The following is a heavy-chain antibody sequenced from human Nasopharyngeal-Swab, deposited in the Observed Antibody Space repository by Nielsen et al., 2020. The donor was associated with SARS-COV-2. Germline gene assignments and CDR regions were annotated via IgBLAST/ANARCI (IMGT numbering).Heavy chain of an antibody. D-gene: IGHD3-10*01. CDR3: ARVGTYFYGSGSPYSRPYYYSYMDV. V-gene: IGHV1-69*15. J-gene: IGHJ6*03. Sequence: WVRQAPGQGLEGMGRIIPIFGTANYAQKFQDRVTITADESTSTAYMELSSLRSEGTAVYYCARVGTYFYGSGSPYSRPYYYSYMDVWGKGTPVTVSS. CDR2: IIPIFGTA.